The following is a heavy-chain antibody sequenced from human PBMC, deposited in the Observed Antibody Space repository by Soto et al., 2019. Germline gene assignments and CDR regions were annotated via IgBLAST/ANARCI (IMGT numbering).Heavy chain of an antibody. CDR2: IYYSGST. J-gene: IGHJ5*02. V-gene: IGHV4-61*01. D-gene: IGHD3-22*01. CDR3: ARTSFHYDTSGYRVALFDP. CDR1: GGSVSRGTYY. Sequence: SETLSLTCSVSGGSVSRGTYYWSWIRQPPGKGLEWIGNIYYSGSTNYNPSLKSRVTMSVDTSKNQFSLKLTSVTAADTAIFYCARTSFHYDTSGYRVALFDPWGQGTPVTVPQ.